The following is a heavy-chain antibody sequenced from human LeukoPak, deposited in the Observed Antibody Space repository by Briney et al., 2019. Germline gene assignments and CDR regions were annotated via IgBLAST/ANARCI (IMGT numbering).Heavy chain of an antibody. J-gene: IGHJ4*02. V-gene: IGHV3-21*01. Sequence: PGGSLRLSCAASGFTFSSYEMNWVRQAPGKGLEWVSSISSSSSYIYYADSVKGRFTISRDNAKNSLYLQMNSLRAEDTAVYYCARDPGAYIDYWGQGTLVTVSS. CDR2: ISSSSSYI. CDR1: GFTFSSYE. CDR3: ARDPGAYIDY. D-gene: IGHD1-14*01.